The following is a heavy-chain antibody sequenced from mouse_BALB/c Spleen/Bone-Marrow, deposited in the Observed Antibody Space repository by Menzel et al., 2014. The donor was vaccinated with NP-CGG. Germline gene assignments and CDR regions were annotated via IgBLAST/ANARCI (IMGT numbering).Heavy chain of an antibody. Sequence: QVHVKQSGPGLAAPSQSLSITCTVSGFSLTSYGVHWVRQPPGKGLEWLGVIWAGGSTNYNSALMSRLSISKDNSKSQVFLKMNSLQTDDTAMYYCAREGLLLYRGFAYWGQGTLVTVSA. CDR3: AREGLLLYRGFAY. J-gene: IGHJ3*01. V-gene: IGHV2-9*02. CDR1: GFSLTSYG. CDR2: IWAGGST. D-gene: IGHD2-10*01.